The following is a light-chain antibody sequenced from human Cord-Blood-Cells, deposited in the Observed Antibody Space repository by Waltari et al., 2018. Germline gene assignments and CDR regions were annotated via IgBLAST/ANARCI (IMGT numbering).Light chain of an antibody. CDR1: SSDVGGYHY. V-gene: IGLV2-11*01. J-gene: IGLJ1*01. Sequence: QSALTQPRSVSGSPGPSVTISCTGTSSDVGGYHYVYWYQQHPGKAPKLMIYDVSKRPSGVPDRFSGSKSGNTASLTISGLQAEDEADYYCCSYAGSYTLVFGTGTKVTVL. CDR3: CSYAGSYTLV. CDR2: DVS.